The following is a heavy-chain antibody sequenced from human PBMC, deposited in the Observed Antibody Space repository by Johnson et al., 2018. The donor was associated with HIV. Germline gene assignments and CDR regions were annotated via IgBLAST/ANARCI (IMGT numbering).Heavy chain of an antibody. CDR3: ARDAPDSGSYHAFDI. J-gene: IGHJ3*02. Sequence: QVQLVESGGGVVQPGRSLRLSCAASGFTFSSYAMHWVRQAPGKGLEWVAVISYDGSNKYYADSVKGRFTISRDISKNTLYLQMNSLRAEDTAGYYCARDAPDSGSYHAFDIWGQGTMVTGSS. CDR2: ISYDGSNK. CDR1: GFTFSSYA. V-gene: IGHV3-30*04. D-gene: IGHD1-26*01.